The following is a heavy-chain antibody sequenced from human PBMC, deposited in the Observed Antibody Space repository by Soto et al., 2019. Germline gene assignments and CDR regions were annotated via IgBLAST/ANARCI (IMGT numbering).Heavy chain of an antibody. V-gene: IGHV3-23*01. CDR1: GFTFAAYP. Sequence: PGGSLRLSCVASGFTFAAYPMSWVRQAPGKGLEWISSVSGSGDATYYADPVKGRFPISRDSSNNTFFLRMNGLRVEDTAQYYCAKGRIVGAASFDYWGPGALVTVSA. CDR3: AKGRIVGAASFDY. D-gene: IGHD1-26*01. CDR2: VSGSGDAT. J-gene: IGHJ4*02.